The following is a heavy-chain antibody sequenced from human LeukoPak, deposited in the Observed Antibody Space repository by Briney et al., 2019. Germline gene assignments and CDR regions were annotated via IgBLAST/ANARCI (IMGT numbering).Heavy chain of an antibody. D-gene: IGHD5-18*01. CDR1: GFTFASYA. Sequence: GGSPRLSCAASGFTFASYAMSWVRQAPGKGLEWVSTISGSGGTTFYVDSLKGRFTISRDNSKNTLYLQMNSLRAEDTAVYYCAKGGYSNGRYYYYYMDVWGEGTTVTVSS. CDR3: AKGGYSNGRYYYYYMDV. J-gene: IGHJ6*03. CDR2: ISGSGGTT. V-gene: IGHV3-23*01.